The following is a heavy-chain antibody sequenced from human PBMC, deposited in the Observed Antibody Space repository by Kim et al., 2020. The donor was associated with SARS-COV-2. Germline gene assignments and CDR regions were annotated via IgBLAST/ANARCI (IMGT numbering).Heavy chain of an antibody. V-gene: IGHV5-10-1*01. CDR3: ARKGVAVTTWDYYYYGMDV. J-gene: IGHJ6*02. CDR2: IDPSDSYT. CDR1: GYSFTSYW. Sequence: GESLKISCKGSGYSFTSYWISWVRQMPGKGLEWMGRIDPSDSYTNYSPSFQGHVTISADKSISTAYLQWSSLKASDTAMYYCARKGVAVTTWDYYYYGMDVWGQGTTVTVSS. D-gene: IGHD4-17*01.